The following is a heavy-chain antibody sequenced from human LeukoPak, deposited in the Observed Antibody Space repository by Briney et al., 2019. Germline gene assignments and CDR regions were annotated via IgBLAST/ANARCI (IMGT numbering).Heavy chain of an antibody. J-gene: IGHJ5*02. V-gene: IGHV4-4*07. CDR2: IHSSGST. Sequence: PSETLSLTCTVSGGSIRSYWSWIRQPAGKGLEWIGRIHSSGSTNYNPSLKSRVTISVDTSKNQLSLKLSSVTAADTAVYYCARVRLPYCFDPWGQGTLVTVSS. CDR1: GGSIRSY. CDR3: ARVRLPYCFDP. D-gene: IGHD4-11*01.